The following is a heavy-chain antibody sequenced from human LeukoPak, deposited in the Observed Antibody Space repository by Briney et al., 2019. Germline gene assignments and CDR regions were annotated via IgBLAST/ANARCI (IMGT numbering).Heavy chain of an antibody. Sequence: GASVKVSCKASGYTFTSYYMHWVRQAPGQGLEWMGIINPSGGSTSYAQKFQGRVTMTRDTSTSTVYMEVSSLRSEDTAVYYCARAPPDYDYVWGSYRYDYWGQGTLVTVSS. CDR3: ARAPPDYDYVWGSYRYDY. D-gene: IGHD3-16*02. V-gene: IGHV1-46*01. CDR1: GYTFTSYY. CDR2: INPSGGST. J-gene: IGHJ4*02.